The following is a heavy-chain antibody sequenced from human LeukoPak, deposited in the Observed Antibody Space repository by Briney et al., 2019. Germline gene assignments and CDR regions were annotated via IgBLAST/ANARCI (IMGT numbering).Heavy chain of an antibody. D-gene: IGHD1-26*01. CDR2: ISSSGSTI. CDR1: GFTFSSYE. J-gene: IGHJ3*02. V-gene: IGHV3-48*03. Sequence: GGSLRLSCAASGFTFSSYEMNWVRQAPGKGLEWVSYISSSGSTIYYADSVKGRFTISRDNAKNSLYLQMSSLRAEDTAVYYCANSGSYLAFDIWGQGTMVTVSS. CDR3: ANSGSYLAFDI.